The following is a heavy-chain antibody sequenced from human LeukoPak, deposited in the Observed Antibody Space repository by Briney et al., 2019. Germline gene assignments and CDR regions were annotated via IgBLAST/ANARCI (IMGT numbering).Heavy chain of an antibody. V-gene: IGHV4-4*07. CDR2: IYASGTT. D-gene: IGHD5-18*01. J-gene: IGHJ4*02. Sequence: SETLSLTCTVSGGSINSYYWSWIRQPAGEGLEWLGHIYASGTTNYNPSLNSRVTMPVHTSKNQFSLRLASVTAADTAVYYCARVADRLGYNYGIDEYFDYWGQGTLVTVSS. CDR3: ARVADRLGYNYGIDEYFDY. CDR1: GGSINSYY.